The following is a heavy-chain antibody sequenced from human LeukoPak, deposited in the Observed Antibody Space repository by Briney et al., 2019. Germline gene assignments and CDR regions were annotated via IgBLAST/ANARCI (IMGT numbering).Heavy chain of an antibody. CDR2: INPSRDSP. D-gene: IGHD6-19*01. J-gene: IGHJ4*02. CDR1: GYTFTSYY. CDR3: ATTPLAGTGYFDY. V-gene: IGHV1-46*01. Sequence: ASVKVSCKASGYTFTSYYIHWVRQAPGQGLEWMGIINPSRDSPTYAQKFKGRVIVTRDTSTSTVYVEVSSLRSEDTAVYYCATTPLAGTGYFDYWGQGTLVTVSS.